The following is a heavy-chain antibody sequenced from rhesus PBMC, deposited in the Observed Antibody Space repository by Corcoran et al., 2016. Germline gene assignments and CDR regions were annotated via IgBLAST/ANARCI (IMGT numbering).Heavy chain of an antibody. D-gene: IGHD6-25*01. J-gene: IGHJ4*01. CDR1: GFSLSTSGVG. Sequence: QVTLKESGPALVKPTQTLTLTCTFSGFSLSTSGVGVGWIRQPPGKALEWLASIYLDDDKYYHTSLKSRPPISKDTSKNQVVLTMTNMDPVDTATYYCARGAAGVYYFDYWGQGVLVTVSS. CDR2: IYLDDDK. V-gene: IGHV2S1*01. CDR3: ARGAAGVYYFDY.